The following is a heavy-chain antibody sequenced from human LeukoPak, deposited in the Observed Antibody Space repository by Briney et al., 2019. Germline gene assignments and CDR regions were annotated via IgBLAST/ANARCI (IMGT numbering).Heavy chain of an antibody. CDR3: ARLIVGAIDY. Sequence: GGSLRLSCAASGFAFSNYAMSWARQAPGKGLEWVANIKQDGSEKYYVDSMKGRFTISRDNAKNSLYLQMNSLRAEDTAVYYCARLIVGAIDYWGQGTLVTVSS. J-gene: IGHJ4*02. CDR1: GFAFSNYA. CDR2: IKQDGSEK. D-gene: IGHD1-26*01. V-gene: IGHV3-7*01.